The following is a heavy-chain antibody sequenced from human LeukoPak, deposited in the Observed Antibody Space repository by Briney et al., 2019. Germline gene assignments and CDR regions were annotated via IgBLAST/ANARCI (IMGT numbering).Heavy chain of an antibody. CDR3: ARESSYSIVTSDP. CDR2: INHSGST. V-gene: IGHV4-34*01. J-gene: IGHJ5*02. D-gene: IGHD6-13*01. Sequence: SETLSLTCAVYGRSLSDYYWSWIRQPPGKGLEWIGEINHSGSTNYNPSLKSRVAISVDTSKNQFSLNVSSVTAADTAVYYCARESSYSIVTSDPWGQGTLVSVSS. CDR1: GRSLSDYY.